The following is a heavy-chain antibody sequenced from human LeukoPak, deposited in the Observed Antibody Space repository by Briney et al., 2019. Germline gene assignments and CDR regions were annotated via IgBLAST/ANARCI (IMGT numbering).Heavy chain of an antibody. V-gene: IGHV3-23*01. CDR1: GFTFSSYA. Sequence: GGSLRLSCAASGFTFSSYAMSWVRQAPGKGLEWVSAISGSGGSTYYADSVKSRFTISRDNSKNTLYLQMNSLRAEDTAVYYCAKDTAIARFLEWLLFFDYWGQGTLVTVSS. J-gene: IGHJ4*02. CDR3: AKDTAIARFLEWLLFFDY. CDR2: ISGSGGST. D-gene: IGHD3-3*01.